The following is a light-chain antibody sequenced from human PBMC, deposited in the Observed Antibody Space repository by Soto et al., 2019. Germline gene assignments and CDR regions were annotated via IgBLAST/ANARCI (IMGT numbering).Light chain of an antibody. CDR3: QQANSYPLT. CDR1: QGISSW. V-gene: IGKV1-12*01. CDR2: AAS. J-gene: IGKJ5*01. Sequence: DIPMTQSPSSVSASVGARVTITWRASQGISSWLAWYQQKPGKAPKLLIYAASRVQSGVPARFRGSGAGTDFTLSSSRLPPEDFATHYSQQANSYPLTFGQGTRLESK.